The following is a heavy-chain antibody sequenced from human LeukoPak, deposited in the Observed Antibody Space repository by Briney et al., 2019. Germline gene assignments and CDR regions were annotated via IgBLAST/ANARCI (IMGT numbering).Heavy chain of an antibody. CDR1: GYTFTSYD. CDR2: MNPNSGNT. J-gene: IGHJ4*02. CDR3: ARGVHYYGSGSYSY. D-gene: IGHD3-10*01. Sequence: ASVKVSCKASGYTFTSYDINWVRQATGQGLEWMGWMNPNSGNTGYAQKLQGRVTMTRNTSISTAYMELSSLRSEDTAVYYCARGVHYYGSGSYSYWGQGTLVTVSS. V-gene: IGHV1-8*01.